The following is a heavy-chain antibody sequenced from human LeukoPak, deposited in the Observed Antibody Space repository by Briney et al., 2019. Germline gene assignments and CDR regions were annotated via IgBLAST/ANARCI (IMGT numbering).Heavy chain of an antibody. CDR1: GFTFSSYW. CDR3: AKSGYGRMAYYMDV. V-gene: IGHV3-7*01. J-gene: IGHJ6*03. D-gene: IGHD5-18*01. CDR2: IKQDGSEK. Sequence: GGSLRLSCAASGFTFSSYWMSWVRQAPGKGLEWVANIKQDGSEKYYVDSVKGRFTISRDNAKNSLYLQMNSLRAEDTAVYYCAKSGYGRMAYYMDVWGKGTTVTISS.